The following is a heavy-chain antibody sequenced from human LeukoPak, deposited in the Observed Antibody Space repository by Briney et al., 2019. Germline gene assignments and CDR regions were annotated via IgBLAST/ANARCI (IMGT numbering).Heavy chain of an antibody. Sequence: GGSLRLSCAASGFTFRSYAMHWVRQAPGKGLEWVAVISYDGSNRYYADSVKGRFTISRDNSKNTLYLQMNSLRAEDTAVYYCARDVANYDFWSGYFDYWGQGTLVTVSS. J-gene: IGHJ4*02. CDR2: ISYDGSNR. CDR3: ARDVANYDFWSGYFDY. V-gene: IGHV3-30-3*01. D-gene: IGHD3-3*01. CDR1: GFTFRSYA.